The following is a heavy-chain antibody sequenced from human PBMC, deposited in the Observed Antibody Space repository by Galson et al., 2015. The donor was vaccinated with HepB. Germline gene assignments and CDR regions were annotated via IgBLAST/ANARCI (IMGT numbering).Heavy chain of an antibody. Sequence: SLRLSCAASGFTFSDYYMSWIRQAPGKGLECVSYISSSGSAIYYADSVKGRFTISRDDSKNTLYLQMNSLTDEDTAVYYCAKVPHRGNSWYFFDYWGQGTLVTV. V-gene: IGHV3-11*01. D-gene: IGHD2-8*02. CDR2: ISSSGSAI. CDR1: GFTFSDYY. CDR3: AKVPHRGNSWYFFDY. J-gene: IGHJ4*02.